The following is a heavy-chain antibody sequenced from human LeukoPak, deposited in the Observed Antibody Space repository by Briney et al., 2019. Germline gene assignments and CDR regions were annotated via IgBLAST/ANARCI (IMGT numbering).Heavy chain of an antibody. J-gene: IGHJ5*02. Sequence: ASVKVSCKASGYTFTSYGIAWVRQAPGQGLEWMGWISADNGNTNYAQKLQGRVTMTTDTSTSTAYMELRSLRSDDTAVYYCARMEQLLLDNWFDPWGQGTLVTVSS. CDR2: ISADNGNT. D-gene: IGHD2-15*01. CDR1: GYTFTSYG. V-gene: IGHV1-18*01. CDR3: ARMEQLLLDNWFDP.